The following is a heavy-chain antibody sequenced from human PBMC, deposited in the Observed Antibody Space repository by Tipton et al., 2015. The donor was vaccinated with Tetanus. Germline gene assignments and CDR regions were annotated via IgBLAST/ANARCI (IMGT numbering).Heavy chain of an antibody. Sequence: QLVQSGAEVKKPGSSVKVSCKASGGTFSSYAISWVRQAPGQGLEWMGGIIPIFGTANYAQKFQGRVTITADKSTSPAYMELSSLRSEDTAAYYCASNYYDSSGYYTRWFGPWGQGTLVTVSS. CDR3: ASNYYDSSGYYTRWFGP. D-gene: IGHD3-22*01. V-gene: IGHV1-69*06. J-gene: IGHJ5*02. CDR1: GGTFSSYA. CDR2: IIPIFGTA.